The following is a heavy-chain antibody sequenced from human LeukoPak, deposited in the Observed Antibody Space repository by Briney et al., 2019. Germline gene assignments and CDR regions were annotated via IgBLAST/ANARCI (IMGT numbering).Heavy chain of an antibody. V-gene: IGHV3-30-3*01. CDR1: GFTFSSYA. D-gene: IGHD2-2*01. CDR3: AKDRVVVPAAPFDY. CDR2: ISYDGSNK. J-gene: IGHJ4*02. Sequence: GRSLRLSCAASGFTFSSYAMHWVRQAPGKGLEWVAVISYDGSNKYYADSVKGRFTISRDNSKNTLYLQMNSLRAEDTAVYYCAKDRVVVPAAPFDYWGQGTLVTVSS.